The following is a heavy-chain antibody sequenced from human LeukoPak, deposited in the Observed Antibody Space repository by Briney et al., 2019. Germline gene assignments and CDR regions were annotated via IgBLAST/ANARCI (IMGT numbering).Heavy chain of an antibody. J-gene: IGHJ4*02. CDR3: AKSGGYGLIDY. Sequence: SETLSLTCTVSGASISGRGYYWGWIRQTPGKGLEWIGNIYDSGSTYYNASLQSQVTISIDTSKNQFSLRLSSVTAADTAMYYCAKSGGYGLIDYWGQGTLVTVSS. D-gene: IGHD1-26*01. V-gene: IGHV4-39*01. CDR1: GASISGRGYY. CDR2: IYDSGST.